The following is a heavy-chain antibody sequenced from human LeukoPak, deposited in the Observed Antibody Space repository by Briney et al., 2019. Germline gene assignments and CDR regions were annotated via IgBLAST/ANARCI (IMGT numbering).Heavy chain of an antibody. Sequence: SETLSLTCTVSGGSISSGGHYWSWIRQHPGKGLEWIGYIYYSGSTYYNPSLKSRVTISVGTSKNQFSLKLSSVTAADTAVYYCARDSTYGSGSWFDYWGQGTLVTVSS. J-gene: IGHJ4*02. CDR3: ARDSTYGSGSWFDY. CDR2: IYYSGST. D-gene: IGHD3-10*01. CDR1: GGSISSGGHY. V-gene: IGHV4-31*03.